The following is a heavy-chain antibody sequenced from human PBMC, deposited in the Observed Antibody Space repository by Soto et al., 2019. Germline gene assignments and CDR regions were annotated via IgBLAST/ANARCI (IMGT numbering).Heavy chain of an antibody. CDR1: GFSFGSSW. Sequence: EVQLVESGGDLVQPGGSLRLSCAASGFSFGSSWMTWVRQAPGKGLEWVANIKKDGSKINYLDSVRGRFTVSRDNAKNSLYLEMNSLRAEDTALYDGARDVSAGSSSLYLDAFDIWGQGTMVTVSS. V-gene: IGHV3-7*05. D-gene: IGHD6-13*01. CDR2: IKKDGSKI. CDR3: ARDVSAGSSSLYLDAFDI. J-gene: IGHJ3*02.